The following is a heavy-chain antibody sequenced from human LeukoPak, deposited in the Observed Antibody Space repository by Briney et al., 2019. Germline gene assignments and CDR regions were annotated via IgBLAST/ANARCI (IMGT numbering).Heavy chain of an antibody. V-gene: IGHV4-59*01. CDR2: IYYSGST. CDR1: VGSICGYY. Sequence: SETLSLTCTVSVGSICGYYWSWIRPRPGKGLGWIGYIYYSGSTNYNPSLKSRVTISVDTSKNQFSLKLSSVTAADTAVYYCARYYYDSSGYLDYFDYWGQGTLVAVS. J-gene: IGHJ4*02. D-gene: IGHD3-22*01. CDR3: ARYYYDSSGYLDYFDY.